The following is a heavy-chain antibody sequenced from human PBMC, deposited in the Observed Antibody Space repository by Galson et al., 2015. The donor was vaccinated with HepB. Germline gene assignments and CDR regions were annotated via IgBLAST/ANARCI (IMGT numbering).Heavy chain of an antibody. J-gene: IGHJ3*02. Sequence: LSLTCTVSGGSISNSRYYWGWIRQPPGKGLEWIGHIYYNGNTYYNPSLKGRVTISVDTSKNQFSLSLSSVTAADTTVYYCARASPDSGNYGLPDAFDIWGQGTMVTVSS. CDR1: GGSISNSRYY. CDR2: IYYNGNT. CDR3: ARASPDSGNYGLPDAFDI. D-gene: IGHD3-10*01. V-gene: IGHV4-39*01.